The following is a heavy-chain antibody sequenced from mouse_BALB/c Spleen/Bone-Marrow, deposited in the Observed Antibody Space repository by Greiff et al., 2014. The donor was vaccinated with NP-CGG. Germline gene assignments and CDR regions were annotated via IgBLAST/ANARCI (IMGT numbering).Heavy chain of an antibody. J-gene: IGHJ4*01. V-gene: IGHV1S29*02. CDR3: AREGGYYDAMDY. CDR1: GYTFTDYN. Sequence: EVKLVESGPELVKPGASVKISCKASGYTFTDYNMQWVKQSHGKSLEWIGYIYTNNGDTVYNQNFRSRATLTGDSSSSTAYMELRSLTSEDSAVYYCAREGGYYDAMDYWGQGTSVTVSS. D-gene: IGHD2-2*01. CDR2: IYTNNGDT.